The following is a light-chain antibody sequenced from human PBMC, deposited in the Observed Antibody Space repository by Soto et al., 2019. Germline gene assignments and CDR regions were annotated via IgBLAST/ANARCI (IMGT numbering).Light chain of an antibody. CDR3: QQFNSYP. Sequence: AIQLTQSPSSLSASVGDRVTITCRASQGISSALAWYQQKPGKAPKLLIYDASSLESGVPSRFSGSGSGTDFTLTISSLQPEDFANYYCQQFNSYPFGGGTKVEIK. V-gene: IGKV1-13*02. CDR2: DAS. CDR1: QGISSA. J-gene: IGKJ4*01.